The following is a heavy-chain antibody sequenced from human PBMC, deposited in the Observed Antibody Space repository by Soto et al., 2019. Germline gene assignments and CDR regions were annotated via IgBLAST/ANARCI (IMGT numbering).Heavy chain of an antibody. CDR3: ARGLPTIPRSPTGGWFDP. CDR2: IIPIFDTE. V-gene: IGHV1-69*13. CDR1: GRTFSSYA. J-gene: IGHJ5*02. Sequence: SVTVSCKASGRTFSSYAISWVRQAPGQGHKWIGGIIPIFDTENYAQKFQGRVTITGDESTSTAYMELSSLRSDDTAVYYFARGLPTIPRSPTGGWFDPWGQGTLVTVSS. D-gene: IGHD7-27*01.